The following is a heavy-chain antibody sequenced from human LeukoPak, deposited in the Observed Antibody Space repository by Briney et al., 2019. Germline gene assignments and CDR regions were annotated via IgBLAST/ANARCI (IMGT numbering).Heavy chain of an antibody. D-gene: IGHD5-18*01. V-gene: IGHV3-53*01. CDR2: LYIGGNT. CDR3: TTTAGYNYGQY. J-gene: IGHJ4*02. CDR1: GLIVSNNY. Sequence: PGGSLRLSCAASGLIVSNNYMNWVRQAPGKGLEWVSALYIGGNTYYADSVRGRFTISRDNSKNTLYLQMNSLRAEDTAIYYCTTTAGYNYGQYWGQGTLLTVSS.